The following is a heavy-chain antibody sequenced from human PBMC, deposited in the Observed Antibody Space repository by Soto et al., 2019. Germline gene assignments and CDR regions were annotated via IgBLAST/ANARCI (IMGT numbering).Heavy chain of an antibody. V-gene: IGHV1-69*06. D-gene: IGHD4-17*01. CDR1: GVAFSIYS. CDR3: ARDFAEYGDGTFDY. Sequence: SSLKVSFTASGVAFSIYSISCLGDSPGQWLEWMGGIIAIFGTANYSHKFQGRVTITADKSTSTAYMELSSLRSEDTAVYYCARDFAEYGDGTFDYWGQGTLVTVSS. J-gene: IGHJ4*02. CDR2: IIAIFGTA.